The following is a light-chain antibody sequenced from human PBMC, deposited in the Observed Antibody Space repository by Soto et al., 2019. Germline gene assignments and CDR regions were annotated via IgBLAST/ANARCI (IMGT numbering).Light chain of an antibody. CDR1: QSVSSTH. J-gene: IGKJ1*01. V-gene: IGKV3-20*01. CDR2: GAS. Sequence: EIVMTQSPGTLSLSPGERATLSCRASQSVSSTHLAWYQQKPGQAPRLLLYGASNRATGIPDRFSGSGSGTDFTLTISRLEPEDFAVYYCQHYGSSPTFGQGTKVDI. CDR3: QHYGSSPT.